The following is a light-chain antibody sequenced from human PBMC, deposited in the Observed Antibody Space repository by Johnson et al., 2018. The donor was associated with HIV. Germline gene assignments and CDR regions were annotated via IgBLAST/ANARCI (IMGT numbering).Light chain of an antibody. CDR2: EDY. CDR3: GVWDASLSPHYV. Sequence: QPVLTQPPSVSAAPGQRVNISCSGNISNIESYFVSWYQQLPGAAPRLLIYEDYKRPSGIPDRFSGSKSGASATLGITGLQTGDEADYYCGVWDASLSPHYVFGTGTTITVL. CDR1: ISNIESYF. V-gene: IGLV1-51*02. J-gene: IGLJ1*01.